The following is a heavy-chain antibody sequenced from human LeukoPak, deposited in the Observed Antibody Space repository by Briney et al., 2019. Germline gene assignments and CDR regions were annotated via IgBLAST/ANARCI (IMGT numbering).Heavy chain of an antibody. CDR2: TNWHGRVT. J-gene: IGHJ4*02. D-gene: IGHD5-18*01. V-gene: IGHV3-20*04. Sequence: GGSLRLSCAGAGVTFTTYGMSWVRHAPGEGLGWDSCTNWHGRVTIYGDSVEGRFNISRHNDKKSMYLQMNSVRAEDTALYYCARSGDSSAFDSWGQGTLVTVSS. CDR1: GVTFTTYG. CDR3: ARSGDSSAFDS.